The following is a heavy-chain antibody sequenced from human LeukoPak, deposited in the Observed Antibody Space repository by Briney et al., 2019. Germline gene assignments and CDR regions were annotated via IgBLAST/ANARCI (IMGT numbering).Heavy chain of an antibody. CDR2: IYYSGST. J-gene: IGHJ2*01. CDR3: ARQHVEMATMVWYFDL. D-gene: IGHD5-24*01. V-gene: IGHV4-59*01. Sequence: SETLSLTCTVSGGSISSYYWSWIRQPPGKGLDWIGYIYYSGSTNYNPSLKSRVTISVDTSKNQFSLKLSSVTAADTAVYYCARQHVEMATMVWYFDLWGRGTLVTVSS. CDR1: GGSISSYY.